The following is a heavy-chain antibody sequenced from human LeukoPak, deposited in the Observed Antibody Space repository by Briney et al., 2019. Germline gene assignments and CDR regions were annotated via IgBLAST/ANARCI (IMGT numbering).Heavy chain of an antibody. D-gene: IGHD3-22*01. J-gene: IGHJ4*02. CDR2: ISSSGSTI. CDR3: ARDCPSDSSDYEQSLEYYFDY. Sequence: GGSLRLSCAASAFTFSDYYMSWIRQAPGKGLEWVSYISSSGSTIYYADSVKGRFTISRDNAKNSLYLQMNSLRAEDTAVYYCARDCPSDSSDYEQSLEYYFDYWGQGSLVIVSS. V-gene: IGHV3-11*04. CDR1: AFTFSDYY.